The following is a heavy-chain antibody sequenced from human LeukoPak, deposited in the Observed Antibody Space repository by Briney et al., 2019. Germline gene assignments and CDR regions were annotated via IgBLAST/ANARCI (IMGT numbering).Heavy chain of an antibody. CDR1: GGAVNSKY. D-gene: IGHD3-3*01. CDR3: ARGFCSAEICHVFTR. V-gene: IGHV4-59*02. CDR2: ISHSGHT. J-gene: IGHJ4*02. Sequence: PSETLSLTCTVSGGAVNSKYGSWTRHPPGRGLECIGYISHSGHTDYAPSLKSRVPMSLDTTKNQFALKVSSVTAADTVLYYCARGFCSAEICHVFTRWGQGTLVTVSS.